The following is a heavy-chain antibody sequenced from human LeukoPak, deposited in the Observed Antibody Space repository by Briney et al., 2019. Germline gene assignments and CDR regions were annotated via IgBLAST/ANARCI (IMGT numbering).Heavy chain of an antibody. Sequence: GGSLRLSCAASGFTFSGSALHWVRQASGKGLEWVGRIRSKANSYATAYAASVKGRFTISRDDSKNTAYLQMNSLKTEDTAVYYCTRPQRIWSGPNYYYMDVWGKGTTVTVSS. CDR2: IRSKANSYAT. D-gene: IGHD3-3*01. CDR3: TRPQRIWSGPNYYYMDV. V-gene: IGHV3-73*01. J-gene: IGHJ6*03. CDR1: GFTFSGSA.